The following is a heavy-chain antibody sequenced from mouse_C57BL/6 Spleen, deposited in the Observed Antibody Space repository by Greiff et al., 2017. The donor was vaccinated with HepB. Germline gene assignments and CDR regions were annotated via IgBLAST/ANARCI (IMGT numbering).Heavy chain of an antibody. D-gene: IGHD4-1*01. Sequence: QVQLQQPGAELVMPGASVKLSCKASGYTFTSYWMHWVKQRPGQGLEWIGEIDPSDSYTNYNQKFKSKSTLTVDKSSSTAYMQLSSLTSEDSAVYYCARKGNWVPFDYWGQGTTLTVSS. V-gene: IGHV1-69*01. CDR1: GYTFTSYW. CDR2: IDPSDSYT. CDR3: ARKGNWVPFDY. J-gene: IGHJ2*01.